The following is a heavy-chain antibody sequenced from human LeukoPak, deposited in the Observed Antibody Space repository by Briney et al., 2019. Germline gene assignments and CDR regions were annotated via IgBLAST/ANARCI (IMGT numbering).Heavy chain of an antibody. D-gene: IGHD3-10*01. Sequence: SQTLSLTCTVSGGSISSGGYYWSWIRQHPGKGLEWIGYIYYSGSTYYNPSLKSRVTISVDTSKNQFSLKLSSATAADTAVYYCARGAPYGSGSYRPPYYFDYWGQGTLVTVSS. CDR2: IYYSGST. V-gene: IGHV4-31*03. J-gene: IGHJ4*02. CDR3: ARGAPYGSGSYRPPYYFDY. CDR1: GGSISSGGYY.